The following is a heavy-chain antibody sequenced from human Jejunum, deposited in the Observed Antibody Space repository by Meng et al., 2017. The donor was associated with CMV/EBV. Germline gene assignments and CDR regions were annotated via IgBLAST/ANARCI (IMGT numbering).Heavy chain of an antibody. D-gene: IGHD2-2*01. J-gene: IGHJ4*02. CDR3: ARDCSTSCPFQPRGDY. Sequence: FIFSSCGMRWVPQAPGKGLEWVATIKSDGSEEHYVDSVRGRFTISRDNAKNSLHLQIDSLRAEDTAVYHCARDCSTSCPFQPRGDYWGQGTLVTVSS. CDR2: IKSDGSEE. CDR1: FIFSSCG. V-gene: IGHV3-7*01.